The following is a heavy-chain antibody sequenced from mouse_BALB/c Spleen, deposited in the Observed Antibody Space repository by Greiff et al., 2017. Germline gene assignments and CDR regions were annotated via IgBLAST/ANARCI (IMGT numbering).Heavy chain of an antibody. V-gene: IGHV2-6-7*01. CDR3: ARALYYRYDEFAY. CDR1: GFSLTGYG. J-gene: IGHJ3*01. D-gene: IGHD2-14*01. Sequence: VKLMESGPGLVAPSQSLSITCTVSGFSLTGYGVNWVRQPPGKGLEWLGMIWGDGSTDYNSALKSRLSISKDNSKSQVFLKMNSLQTDDTARYYCARALYYRYDEFAYWGQGTLVTVSA. CDR2: IWGDGST.